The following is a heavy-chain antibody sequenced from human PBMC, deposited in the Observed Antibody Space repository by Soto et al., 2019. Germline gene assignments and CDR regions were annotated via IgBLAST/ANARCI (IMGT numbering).Heavy chain of an antibody. CDR1: GFTFSSYG. CDR2: ISYDGSNK. V-gene: IGHV3-30*18. J-gene: IGHJ4*02. Sequence: GGSLRLSCAASGFTFSSYGMHWVRQAPGKGLEWVAVISYDGSNKYYADSVKGRFTISRDNSKNTLYLQMNSLRAEDTAVYYCAKEVDGDYRGGDYWGQGTLVTVSS. CDR3: AKEVDGDYRGGDY. D-gene: IGHD4-17*01.